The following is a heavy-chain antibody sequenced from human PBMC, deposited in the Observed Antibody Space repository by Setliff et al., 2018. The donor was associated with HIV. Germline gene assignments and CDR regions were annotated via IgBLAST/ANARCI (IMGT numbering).Heavy chain of an antibody. Sequence: SETLSLTCNVSGYSISSGFYWGWIRQPPGKGLEWIGNIFHSGNTDQNPSLKSRVTMSVETSENQFPLRLNSVTAADTAVYYCARRTIWGDAFDIWGRGTMVTVSS. J-gene: IGHJ3*02. V-gene: IGHV4-38-2*02. CDR3: ARRTIWGDAFDI. D-gene: IGHD3-16*01. CDR2: IFHSGNT. CDR1: GYSISSGFY.